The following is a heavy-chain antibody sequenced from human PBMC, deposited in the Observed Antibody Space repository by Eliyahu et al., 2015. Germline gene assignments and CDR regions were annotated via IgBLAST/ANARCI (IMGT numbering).Heavy chain of an antibody. Sequence: QVQLQESGPGLVKPSQTLSLTCXXSXXSIXSXXXYWSWIRQHPGKGLEWIGYIYYSGSTYYNPSLKSRVTISVDTSKNQFSLKLSSVTAADTAVYYCARDLYRSGFDSRPDAFDIWGQGTMVTVSS. J-gene: IGHJ3*02. D-gene: IGHD3-9*01. V-gene: IGHV4-31*03. CDR3: ARDLYRSGFDSRPDAFDI. CDR2: IYYSGST. CDR1: XXSIXSXXXY.